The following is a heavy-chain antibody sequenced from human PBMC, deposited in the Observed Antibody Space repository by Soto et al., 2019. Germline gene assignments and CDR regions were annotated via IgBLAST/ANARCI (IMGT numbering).Heavy chain of an antibody. CDR1: GGTFSSYA. D-gene: IGHD3-22*01. CDR3: AREDGGHHGYYDSSGYYDNLTGPKPFDY. CDR2: IIPIFGTA. V-gene: IGHV1-69*13. Sequence: ASVKVSCKASGGTFSSYAISWVRQAPGQGLEWMGGIIPIFGTANYAQKFQGRVTITADESTSTAYMELSSLRSEDTAVYYCAREDGGHHGYYDSSGYYDNLTGPKPFDYWGPGSLVTVSS. J-gene: IGHJ4*02.